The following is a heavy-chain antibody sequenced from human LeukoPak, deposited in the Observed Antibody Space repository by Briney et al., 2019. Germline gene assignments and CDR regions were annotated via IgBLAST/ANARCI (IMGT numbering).Heavy chain of an antibody. CDR1: GGSFSGYY. D-gene: IGHD2-15*01. J-gene: IGHJ6*04. V-gene: IGHV4-34*01. CDR2: INHSGST. CDR3: ARVVVVVAIPGYYGMDV. Sequence: SETLSLTCAVYGGSFSGYYWSCIRQPPGKGLEWIGEINHSGSTNYNPSLKSRVTISVDTSKNQFSLKLSSVTAADTAVYYCARVVVVVAIPGYYGMDVWGKGTTVTVSS.